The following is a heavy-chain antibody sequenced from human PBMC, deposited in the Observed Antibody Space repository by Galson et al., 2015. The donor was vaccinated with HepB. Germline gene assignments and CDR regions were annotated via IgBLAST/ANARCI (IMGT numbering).Heavy chain of an antibody. D-gene: IGHD1-26*01. CDR3: ARVGPRGSYLFDY. Sequence: SLRLSCAASGFTFSSYSMNWVRQAPGKGLEWVSSISSSSSYIYYADSVKGRFTISRDNAKNSLYLQMNSLRAEDTAVYYCARVGPRGSYLFDYWGQGTLVTVSS. J-gene: IGHJ4*02. V-gene: IGHV3-21*01. CDR1: GFTFSSYS. CDR2: ISSSSSYI.